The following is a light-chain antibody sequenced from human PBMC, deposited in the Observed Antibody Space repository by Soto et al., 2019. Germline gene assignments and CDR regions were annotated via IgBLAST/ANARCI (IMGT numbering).Light chain of an antibody. CDR2: GAS. CDR3: KQYNNWPPLT. V-gene: IGKV3-15*01. Sequence: DIVMTQSPATLSVSPGERATLSCRASQSVSSNLAWYQQKPGQAPRLLIYGASTRATGIPARFSGSGSGTEFTLTISSLQSEDFAVYYCKQYNNWPPLTLGGGTKVESK. CDR1: QSVSSN. J-gene: IGKJ4*01.